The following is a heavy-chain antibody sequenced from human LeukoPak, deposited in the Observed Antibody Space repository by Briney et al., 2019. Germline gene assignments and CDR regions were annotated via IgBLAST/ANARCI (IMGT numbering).Heavy chain of an antibody. D-gene: IGHD6-13*01. CDR3: ARQDYSSSWYDLGYMDV. CDR2: ISGSGGST. J-gene: IGHJ6*03. Sequence: GGSLRLSCAASGFTFSSYAMSWVRQAPGKGLEWVSAISGSGGSTYYADSVKGRFTISRDNSKNTLYLQMNSLRAEDTAVYYCARQDYSSSWYDLGYMDVWGKGTTVTVSS. V-gene: IGHV3-23*01. CDR1: GFTFSSYA.